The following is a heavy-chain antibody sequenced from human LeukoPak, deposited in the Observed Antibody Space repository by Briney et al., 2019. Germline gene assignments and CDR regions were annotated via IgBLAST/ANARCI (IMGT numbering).Heavy chain of an antibody. J-gene: IGHJ4*02. CDR3: AREGDGGQPYRFDY. CDR2: IYSSGST. V-gene: IGHV4-4*07. Sequence: KTSETLSLTCTVFGASISSSCWSWIRQPAGKRLEWIGRIYSSGSTNYNPSLKSRVTMSVDTSRNQLSLKLSSLTAADTAVYSCAREGDGGQPYRFDYWGQGILVTVSS. D-gene: IGHD4-23*01. CDR1: GASISSSC.